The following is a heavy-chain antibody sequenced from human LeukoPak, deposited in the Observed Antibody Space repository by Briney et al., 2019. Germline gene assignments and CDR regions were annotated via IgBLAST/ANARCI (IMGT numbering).Heavy chain of an antibody. D-gene: IGHD5-24*01. CDR1: GFIFSDYF. J-gene: IGHJ4*02. V-gene: IGHV3-11*01. CDR2: ISSSGSTI. CDR3: ARDPSVQELATTFDY. Sequence: PGGSLRLSCAASGFIFSDYFMSWIRQAPGKGLEWVSYISSSGSTIYYADSVKGRFTISRDNAKNSLSLHMNSLRADDTAVYFCARDPSVQELATTFDYWGQGTLVTVSS.